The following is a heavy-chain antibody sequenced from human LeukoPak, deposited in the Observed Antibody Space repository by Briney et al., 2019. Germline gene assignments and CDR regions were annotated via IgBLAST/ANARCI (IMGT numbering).Heavy chain of an antibody. CDR2: IHYSGST. V-gene: IGHV4-39*01. Sequence: SETLSLTCTVSGGSISSSIYFWGWIRQPPGKGLEWIGSIHYSGSTYYNPSLKSRVTISVDTSKNQFSLKLSSVTAADTAVYYCARQKPYSGSYYYYYMDVWGKGTTVTISS. CDR1: GGSISSSIYF. CDR3: ARQKPYSGSYYYYYMDV. J-gene: IGHJ6*03. D-gene: IGHD1-26*01.